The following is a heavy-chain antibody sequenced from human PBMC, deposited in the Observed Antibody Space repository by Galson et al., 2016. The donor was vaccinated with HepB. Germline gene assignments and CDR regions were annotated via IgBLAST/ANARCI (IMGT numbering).Heavy chain of an antibody. CDR1: GYSIRSGYS. J-gene: IGHJ6*02. CDR3: ARDYASTYGMDV. V-gene: IGHV4-38-2*02. Sequence: SETLSLTCTVSGYSIRSGYSWVWIRQSPGKGLEFIASVSQRGTNQYNPSLKSRVAILVDTSKNQFSLRLRSVTAADTAIYYCARDYASTYGMDVWGQGTAVTVSS. D-gene: IGHD3-16*01. CDR2: VSQRGTN.